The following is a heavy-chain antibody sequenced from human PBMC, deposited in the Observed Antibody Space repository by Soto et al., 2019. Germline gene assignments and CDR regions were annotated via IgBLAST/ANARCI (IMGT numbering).Heavy chain of an antibody. V-gene: IGHV3-23*01. CDR1: GFTFSNYA. CDR2: ISGGGDNT. Sequence: EVQLLDSGGGLVQPGGSLRLSCEASGFTFSNYAMNWVRQAPGKGLEWVLGISGGGDNTYYADSVKGRFTITRDNSKNKMFLQMNSLRAEDTAVYYCARERLARGFDYWGQGTLVTVSS. J-gene: IGHJ4*02. CDR3: ARERLARGFDY.